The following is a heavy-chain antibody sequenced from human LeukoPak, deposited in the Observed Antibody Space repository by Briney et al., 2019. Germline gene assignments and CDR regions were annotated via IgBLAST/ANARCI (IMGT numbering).Heavy chain of an antibody. J-gene: IGHJ6*02. V-gene: IGHV1-46*01. CDR2: INPSGGST. Sequence: VSVKVSCKASGYTFTSYDINWVRQATGQGLEWMGIINPSGGSTSYAQKFQGRVTMTRDTSTSTVYMELSSLRSEDTAVYHCAKGARYCSSTSCPALYYYYGMDVWGQGTTVTVSS. CDR3: AKGARYCSSTSCPALYYYYGMDV. D-gene: IGHD2-2*01. CDR1: GYTFTSYD.